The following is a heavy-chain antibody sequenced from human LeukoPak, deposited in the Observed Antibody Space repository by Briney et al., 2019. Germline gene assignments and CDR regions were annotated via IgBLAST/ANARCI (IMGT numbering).Heavy chain of an antibody. CDR2: ISSSSSYI. D-gene: IGHD3-10*01. CDR1: GFTFSSYS. J-gene: IGHJ3*02. CDR3: ARFGQYDAFDI. V-gene: IGHV3-21*01. Sequence: GGSLRFSCAASGFTFSSYSMNWVRQAPGKGLEWVSSISSSSSYIYYADSVKGRFTISRDNAKNSLYLQMNSLRAEDTAVYYCARFGQYDAFDIWGQGTMVTVSS.